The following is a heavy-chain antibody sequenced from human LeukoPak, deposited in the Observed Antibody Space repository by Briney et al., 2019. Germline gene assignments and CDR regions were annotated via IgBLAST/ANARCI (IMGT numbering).Heavy chain of an antibody. Sequence: GGSLRLSCAASGFTFSSYAMSWVRQAPGKGLEWVSAISGSGGSTYYADSVKGRFTISRDNSKNTLYLQMNSLRAEDTAVYYCARGSTVTTTRDRYNWFDPWGQGTLVTVSS. D-gene: IGHD4-11*01. CDR2: ISGSGGST. CDR3: ARGSTVTTTRDRYNWFDP. CDR1: GFTFSSYA. V-gene: IGHV3-23*01. J-gene: IGHJ5*02.